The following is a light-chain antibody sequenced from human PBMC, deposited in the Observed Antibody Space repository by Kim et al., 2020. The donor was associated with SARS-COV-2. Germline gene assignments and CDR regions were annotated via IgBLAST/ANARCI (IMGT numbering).Light chain of an antibody. CDR2: QDS. V-gene: IGLV3-1*01. CDR3: QAWDSTWV. Sequence: SSELTQPPSVSVSPGQTASITCSGDKLGDKYACWYQQKPGQSPVLVIYQDSKRPSGIPERFSGSNSGNTATLTISGTQAMDEADYYCQAWDSTWVFGGVT. CDR1: KLGDKY. J-gene: IGLJ3*02.